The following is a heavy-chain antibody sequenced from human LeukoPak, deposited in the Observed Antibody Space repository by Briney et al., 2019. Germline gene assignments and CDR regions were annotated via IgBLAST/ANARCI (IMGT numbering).Heavy chain of an antibody. D-gene: IGHD2-21*01. Sequence: GGSLRLSCAASGFTFSTYWMTWVRQAPGKGLEWVANIKQDGSETDYVDSVKGRFTISRDNAKNTLYLQMNSLRAEDTAVYFCARWIFCSGSHCYLYYFDNWGQGTLVTVSS. V-gene: IGHV3-7*01. J-gene: IGHJ4*02. CDR3: ARWIFCSGSHCYLYYFDN. CDR2: IKQDGSET. CDR1: GFTFSTYW.